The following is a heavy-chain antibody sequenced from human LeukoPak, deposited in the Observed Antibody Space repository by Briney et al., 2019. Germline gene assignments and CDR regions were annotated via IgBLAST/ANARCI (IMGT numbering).Heavy chain of an antibody. Sequence: PGRSLRLSCAASGFTFDDYAMHWVRQAPGKGLEWVSGISWNSGSIGYAGSVKGRFTISRDNAKNSLYLQMNSLRAEDTALYYCAKVSPDYCSSTSCYMGNFDYWGQGTLVTVSS. CDR1: GFTFDDYA. D-gene: IGHD2-2*02. CDR3: AKVSPDYCSSTSCYMGNFDY. CDR2: ISWNSGSI. J-gene: IGHJ4*02. V-gene: IGHV3-9*01.